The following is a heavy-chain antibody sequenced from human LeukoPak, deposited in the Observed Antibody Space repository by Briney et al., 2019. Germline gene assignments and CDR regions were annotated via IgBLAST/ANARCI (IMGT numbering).Heavy chain of an antibody. Sequence: SETLSLTCTVSGGSISSGGYYWSWIRQHPGKGLEWIGYIYYSGSTYYNPSLESRVTISVDTSKNQFSLKLSSVTAADTAVYYCASPKISMSGYFQHWGQGTLVIVSS. CDR1: GGSISSGGYY. V-gene: IGHV4-31*03. CDR2: IYYSGST. J-gene: IGHJ1*01. CDR3: ASPKISMSGYFQH. D-gene: IGHD3-10*02.